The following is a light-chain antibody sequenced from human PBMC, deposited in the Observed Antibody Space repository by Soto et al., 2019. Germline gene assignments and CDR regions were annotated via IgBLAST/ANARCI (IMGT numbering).Light chain of an antibody. CDR1: HSVSAS. J-gene: IGKJ1*01. CDR3: QHYNAWPWT. V-gene: IGKV3-15*01. Sequence: VMTQSPATLAVSPGARATLSCRASHSVSASLAWYQQKPGQAPRLLISGASTRAAGIPARFSGSGSGTDFTLTITSLQSEDFAVYYCQHYNAWPWTFGQGTKVDI. CDR2: GAS.